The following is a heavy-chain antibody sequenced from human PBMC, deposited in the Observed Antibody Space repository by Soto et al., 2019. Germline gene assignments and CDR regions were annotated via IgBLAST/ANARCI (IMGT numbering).Heavy chain of an antibody. J-gene: IGHJ4*02. D-gene: IGHD2-8*02. Sequence: GGSLRLSCAASGFTFSDYYMSWIRQAPGKGLEWVSYISSSGSTIYYADSVKGRFTISRDNSKNTLYLQVNSLRAEDTALYYCAKGTYTPSWWSTDSRGPGTLVTVSS. CDR2: ISSSGSTI. CDR1: GFTFSDYY. CDR3: AKGTYTPSWWSTDS. V-gene: IGHV3-11*01.